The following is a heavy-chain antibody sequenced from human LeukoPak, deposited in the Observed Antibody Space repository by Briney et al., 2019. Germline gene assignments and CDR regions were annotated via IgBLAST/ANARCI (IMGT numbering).Heavy chain of an antibody. Sequence: SETLSLTCAVYGGSSSGYYWSWIRQPPGKGLEWIGEINHSGSTNYNPSLKSRVTISVDTSKNQFSLKLSSVTAADTAVYYCAREAPYYDILTGPKGGWFDPWGQGTLVTVSS. J-gene: IGHJ5*02. V-gene: IGHV4-34*01. CDR2: INHSGST. D-gene: IGHD3-9*01. CDR1: GGSSSGYY. CDR3: AREAPYYDILTGPKGGWFDP.